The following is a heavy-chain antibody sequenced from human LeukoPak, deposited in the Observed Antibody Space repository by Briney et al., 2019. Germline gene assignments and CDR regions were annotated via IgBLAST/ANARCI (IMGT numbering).Heavy chain of an antibody. CDR1: GDSISSGGYS. J-gene: IGHJ4*02. Sequence: PSQTLSLTCAVSGDSISSGGYSWSWIRQPPGKGLEWIGYIYHSGSTYYNPSLKSRVTISVDRSKNQFSLKLSSVTAADTAVYYCARGSDFDSSGYYLYYFDYWGQGTLVTVSS. V-gene: IGHV4-30-2*01. CDR2: IYHSGST. D-gene: IGHD3-22*01. CDR3: ARGSDFDSSGYYLYYFDY.